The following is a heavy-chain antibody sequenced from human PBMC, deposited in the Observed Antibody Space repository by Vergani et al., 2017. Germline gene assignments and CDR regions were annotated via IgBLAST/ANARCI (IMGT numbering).Heavy chain of an antibody. CDR2: IYYSGST. CDR3: ARNPYCGGDCYSDAFDI. Sequence: QVQLQESGPGLVKSSETLSLTCSVSFDSIRNLYCNWIRQPPGKGLEWIGYIYYSGSTNYNPSLKSRVTISVDTSKNQFSLKLSSVTAADTAVYYCARNPYCGGDCYSDAFDIWGQGTMVTVSS. CDR1: FDSIRNLY. J-gene: IGHJ3*02. V-gene: IGHV4-59*11. D-gene: IGHD2-21*02.